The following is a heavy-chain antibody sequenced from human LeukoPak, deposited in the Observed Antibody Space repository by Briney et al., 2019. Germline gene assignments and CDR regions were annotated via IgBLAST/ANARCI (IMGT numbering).Heavy chain of an antibody. CDR1: GFTVSSNY. J-gene: IGHJ4*02. D-gene: IGHD3-10*01. V-gene: IGHV3-66*01. Sequence: PGGSLRLSCAASGFTVSSNYMSWVRQAPGKGLEWVSVIYSGGSTYYADSVKGRFTISRDNSKNTLFLQMNSLRAEDTAVYYCARVEYGSGSYYVNYWGQGTPVTVSS. CDR2: IYSGGST. CDR3: ARVEYGSGSYYVNY.